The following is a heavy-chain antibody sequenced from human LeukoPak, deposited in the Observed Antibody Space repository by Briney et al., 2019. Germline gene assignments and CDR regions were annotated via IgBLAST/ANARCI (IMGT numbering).Heavy chain of an antibody. D-gene: IGHD1-26*01. CDR3: AREGELGRFNALDV. CDR2: ISDSYVT. J-gene: IGHJ3*01. CDR1: GFTFRTHE. V-gene: IGHV3-48*03. Sequence: GGSLRLSCVTSGFTFRTHEMNWVRQAPGKGVEWIAYISDSYVTHYAESVKGRFTVSRDNAKSSVYLQMDSLRAEDTAMYFCAREGELGRFNALDVWAEGTMITVSS.